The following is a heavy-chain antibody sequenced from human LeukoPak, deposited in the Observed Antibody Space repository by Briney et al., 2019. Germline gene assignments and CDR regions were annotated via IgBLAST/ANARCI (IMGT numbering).Heavy chain of an antibody. V-gene: IGHV3-53*01. CDR3: ARDYVVPAADHDAFDI. J-gene: IGHJ3*02. D-gene: IGHD2-2*01. CDR2: IYSGGST. CDR1: GFTVSSNY. Sequence: GGSLRLSCAASGFTVSSNYMSWVRQAPGKGLEWVSVIYSGGSTYYADSVKGRFTISRDNSKNTLYLQMNSLRAEDTAAYYCARDYVVPAADHDAFDIWGQGTMVTVSS.